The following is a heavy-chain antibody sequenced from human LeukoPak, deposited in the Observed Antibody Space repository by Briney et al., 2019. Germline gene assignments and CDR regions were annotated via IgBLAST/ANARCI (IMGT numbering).Heavy chain of an antibody. CDR3: TTIKRGDIFGYFDF. V-gene: IGHV4-59*01. CDR2: RYYTGVS. CDR1: GGSISSYH. Sequence: SETLSLTCTFSGGSISSYHWNWIRQTPGQGLVWIGNRYYTGVSNYNPSLKSRVAISVDSSKNQFSLKVTSVTAADTAIYYCTTIKRGDIFGYFDFWGQGALVTVSS. D-gene: IGHD5-18*01. J-gene: IGHJ4*02.